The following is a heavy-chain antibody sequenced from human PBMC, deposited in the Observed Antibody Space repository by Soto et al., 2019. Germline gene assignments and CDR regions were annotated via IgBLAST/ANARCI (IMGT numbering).Heavy chain of an antibody. D-gene: IGHD6-13*01. CDR3: AKDSYSSTWYLDY. CDR1: GFTFSSFA. CDR2: ISGSGGSA. V-gene: IGHV3-23*01. J-gene: IGHJ4*02. Sequence: LRLSCAASGFTFSSFAMTWVRQAPGKGLEWVSGISGSGGSAYYADTVKGRFTISRDNSKNTLYLQMNSLRAEDTAVYYCAKDSYSSTWYLDYWGQGTLVTVSS.